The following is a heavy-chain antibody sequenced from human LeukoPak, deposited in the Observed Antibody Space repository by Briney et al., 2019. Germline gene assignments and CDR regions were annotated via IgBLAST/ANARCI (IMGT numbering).Heavy chain of an antibody. V-gene: IGHV3-11*05. CDR3: ARARSTGYYVADY. J-gene: IGHJ4*02. CDR1: GFTFSDYY. Sequence: GGSLRLSCAASGFTFSDYYMSWIRQAPGKGLEWVSRISRGGGYTGYADSLKGRFTISRDNAKNSLYLQMNSLRAEDTALYYCARARSTGYYVADYWGQGTLVTVSS. CDR2: ISRGGGYT. D-gene: IGHD3-9*01.